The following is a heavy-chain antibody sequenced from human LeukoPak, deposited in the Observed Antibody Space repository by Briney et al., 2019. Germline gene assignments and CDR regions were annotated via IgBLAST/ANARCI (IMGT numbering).Heavy chain of an antibody. J-gene: IGHJ3*02. CDR3: ARYISPYCGGDCYAFDI. Sequence: GESLKISCKGSGYSFTSYWIGWVRQMPGKGLEWMGIIYPGDSDTRYSPSFQGQVTISADKSISTAYLQWSSLKASDTAMYYCARYISPYCGGDCYAFDIWGQGTMVTVSS. CDR2: IYPGDSDT. V-gene: IGHV5-51*01. CDR1: GYSFTSYW. D-gene: IGHD2-21*01.